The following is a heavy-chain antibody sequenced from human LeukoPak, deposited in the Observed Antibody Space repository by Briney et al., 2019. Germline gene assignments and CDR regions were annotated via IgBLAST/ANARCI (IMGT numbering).Heavy chain of an antibody. J-gene: IGHJ4*02. Sequence: PSETLSLTCAVYGGSFSGYYWSWLRQPPGKGLEWIGEINHSGSTNYNPSLKSRVTISVDTSKNQFSLKLSSVTAADTAVYYCARAVDTAMVIYYFDYWGQGTLVTVSS. CDR2: INHSGST. CDR1: GGSFSGYY. CDR3: ARAVDTAMVIYYFDY. D-gene: IGHD5-18*01. V-gene: IGHV4-34*01.